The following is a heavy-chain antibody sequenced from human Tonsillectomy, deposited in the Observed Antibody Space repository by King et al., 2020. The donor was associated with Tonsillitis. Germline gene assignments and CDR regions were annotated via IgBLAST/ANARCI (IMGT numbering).Heavy chain of an antibody. D-gene: IGHD6-6*01. CDR3: ARPMFKYSSSSVRRYNYYGMDV. J-gene: IGHJ6*02. V-gene: IGHV1-8*01. CDR2: MNPNSANT. CDR1: GYTFNSYD. Sequence: QLVQSGAEVRKPGASVKVSCKASGYTFNSYDINWVRQAAGQGLEWVGWMNPNSANTGYAQKFQGRDSLSRNTSIRTAYMELSSLRSEDTAVYYCARPMFKYSSSSVRRYNYYGMDVWGQGTTVTVS.